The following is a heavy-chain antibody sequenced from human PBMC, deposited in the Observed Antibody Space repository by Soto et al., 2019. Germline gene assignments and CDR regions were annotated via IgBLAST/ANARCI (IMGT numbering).Heavy chain of an antibody. Sequence: EVQLVESGGGLVQPGWSLRLSCAVSGFTFSSFWMHWVRQAPGEGLVWVSRINTDGSSTSYADSVKGRFTISRDNAKNTLSLQMNSLRVEDTAMYYCAKRGVDTFGLSYWGQGTLVTVSS. CDR1: GFTFSSFW. J-gene: IGHJ4*02. CDR2: INTDGSST. CDR3: AKRGVDTFGLSY. V-gene: IGHV3-74*01. D-gene: IGHD3-10*01.